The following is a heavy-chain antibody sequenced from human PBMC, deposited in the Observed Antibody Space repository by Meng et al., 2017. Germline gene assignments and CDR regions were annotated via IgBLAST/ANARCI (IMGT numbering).Heavy chain of an antibody. Sequence: GGSLRPSGKGSGYSFTSYWIGWLRQLPGKGLEWMGIIYPGDSDTRYSPFFQGQVTISAGKSISTAYLQWSSLKASDTAMHYRAREVGEVMVRRPFDIWGQGTMVTVSS. CDR3: AREVGEVMVRRPFDI. CDR1: GYSFTSYW. J-gene: IGHJ3*02. D-gene: IGHD3-10*01. CDR2: IYPGDSDT. V-gene: IGHV5-51*01.